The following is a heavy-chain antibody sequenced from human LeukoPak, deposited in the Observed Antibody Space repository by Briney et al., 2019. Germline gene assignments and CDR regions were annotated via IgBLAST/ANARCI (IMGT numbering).Heavy chain of an antibody. D-gene: IGHD3-9*01. CDR3: ASKDYDILTGYYNEREGYYYMDV. J-gene: IGHJ6*03. V-gene: IGHV4-34*01. CDR1: GGSFSGYY. CDR2: INHSGST. Sequence: ASETLSLTCAVYGGSFSGYYWSWIRQPPGKVLEWIGEINHSGSTNYNPSLKSRVTISVDTSKNQFSLKLSSVTAADTAVYYCASKDYDILTGYYNEREGYYYMDVWGKGTTVTISS.